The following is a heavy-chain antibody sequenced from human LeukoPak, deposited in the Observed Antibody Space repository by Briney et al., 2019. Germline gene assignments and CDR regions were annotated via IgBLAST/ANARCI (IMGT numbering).Heavy chain of an antibody. CDR2: ISAYNGNT. D-gene: IGHD3-22*01. V-gene: IGHV1-18*01. J-gene: IGHJ4*02. Sequence: ASVKVSCKASGYTFTSYGISWVRQAPGQGLEWMGWISAYNGNTNYAQKLQGRVTMTTDTSTSTAYMELSSLRSEDTAVYYCARDPWYYHSSAGSRQKEFDYWGQGTLVTVSS. CDR1: GYTFTSYG. CDR3: ARDPWYYHSSAGSRQKEFDY.